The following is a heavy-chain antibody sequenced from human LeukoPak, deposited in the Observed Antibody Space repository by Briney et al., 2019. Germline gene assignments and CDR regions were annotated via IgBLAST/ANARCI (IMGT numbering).Heavy chain of an antibody. CDR1: GFTFSRSW. D-gene: IGHD3/OR15-3a*01. CDR2: IKEDGSEK. CDR3: ARDGRPLDY. Sequence: GSLRLSCAASGFTFSRSWMSWVRQAPGKGLEWVANIKEDGSEKYYMDSVKGRFTISRDNAKSSLYLQMNSLRVEDTAVYYCARDGRPLDYWGQGTLVTVSS. V-gene: IGHV3-7*01. J-gene: IGHJ4*02.